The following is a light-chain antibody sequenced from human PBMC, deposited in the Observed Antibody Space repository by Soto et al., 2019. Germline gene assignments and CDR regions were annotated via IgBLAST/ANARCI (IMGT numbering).Light chain of an antibody. CDR2: EVR. CDR1: MRDVGAYNL. Sequence: QSALTQPASVSGSAGQSITISCSGTMRDVGAYNLVSWYQQHPGTAPKLIIYEVRNRPSGISSRFSGSKSGNTASLTISGLPSEDEGDNYCSAYTARSTLVFGGGTKLTVL. CDR3: SAYTARSTLV. J-gene: IGLJ3*02. V-gene: IGLV2-14*01.